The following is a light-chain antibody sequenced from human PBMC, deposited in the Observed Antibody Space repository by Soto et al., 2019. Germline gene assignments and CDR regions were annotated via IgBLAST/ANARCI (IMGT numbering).Light chain of an antibody. Sequence: QSVLTQPASVSGSPGQSITISCTGTSHDIGNGYDSVSWYQQHPGKAPKLIIYGVVNRPSGVSSRFSGSKSGNTASLTISGLQAEDEADYYCCSYTTNIAPYVFGTGTKVTVL. CDR1: SHDIGNGYDS. V-gene: IGLV2-14*03. CDR3: CSYTTNIAPYV. J-gene: IGLJ1*01. CDR2: GVV.